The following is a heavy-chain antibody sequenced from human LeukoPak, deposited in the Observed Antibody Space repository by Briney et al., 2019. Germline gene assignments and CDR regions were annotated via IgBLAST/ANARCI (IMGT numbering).Heavy chain of an antibody. J-gene: IGHJ3*02. CDR3: AKDSTKGSGYDWRAAFDI. Sequence: PGGSLRLSCAASGFTFSDYGLHWVRQAPGRGLEWVAVISYDGDNKNYADSVTGRFTISRDNSKNTLYLQMNSLRAEDTAVYFCAKDSTKGSGYDWRAAFDIWGQGTMVTVSS. CDR1: GFTFSDYG. V-gene: IGHV3-30*18. D-gene: IGHD3-22*01. CDR2: ISYDGDNK.